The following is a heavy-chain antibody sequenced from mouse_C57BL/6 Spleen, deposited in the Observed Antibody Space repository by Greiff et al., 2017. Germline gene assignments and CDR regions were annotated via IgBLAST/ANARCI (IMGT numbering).Heavy chain of an antibody. D-gene: IGHD2-1*01. CDR3: ASGYYGNYRFDY. V-gene: IGHV1-52*01. CDR1: GYTFTSYW. J-gene: IGHJ2*01. CDR2: IDPSDSET. Sequence: QVQLQQPGAELVRPGSSVKLSCKASGYTFTSYWMHWVKQRPVQGLEWIGNIDPSDSETHYNQKFKDKATLTVDKSSSTAYMQLSSLTSEDSAVYYCASGYYGNYRFDYWGQGTTLTVSS.